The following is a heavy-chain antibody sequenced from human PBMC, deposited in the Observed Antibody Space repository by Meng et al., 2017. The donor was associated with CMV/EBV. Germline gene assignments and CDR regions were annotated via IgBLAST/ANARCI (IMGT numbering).Heavy chain of an antibody. D-gene: IGHD1-1*01. CDR1: GGTFSSYD. CDR3: AIGSQLGGY. J-gene: IGHJ4*02. Sequence: KVSCKAAGGTFSSYDIRWVRQAPGQGIEWMGGIIPIFGTANYAQKFQGRVTITADKSTSTAYMELSSLRSEDTAVYYCAIGSQLGGYWGQGTLVTVSS. CDR2: IIPIFGTA. V-gene: IGHV1-69*06.